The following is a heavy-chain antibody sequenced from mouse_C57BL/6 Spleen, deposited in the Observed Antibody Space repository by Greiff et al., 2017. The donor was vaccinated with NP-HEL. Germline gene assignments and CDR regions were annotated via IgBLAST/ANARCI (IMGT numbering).Heavy chain of an antibody. V-gene: IGHV1-42*01. D-gene: IGHD1-1*01. CDR3: ASSSFDY. J-gene: IGHJ2*01. CDR2: INPSTGGT. Sequence: EVQGVESGPELVKPGASVKISCKASGYSFTGYYMNWVKQSPEKSLEWIGEINPSTGGTTYNQKFKAKATLTVDKSSSTAYMQLKSLTSEDSAVYYCASSSFDYWGQGTTLTVSS. CDR1: GYSFTGYY.